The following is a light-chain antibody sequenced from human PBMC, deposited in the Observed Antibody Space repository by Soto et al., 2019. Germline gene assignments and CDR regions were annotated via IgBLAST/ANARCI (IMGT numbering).Light chain of an antibody. CDR3: LQYNNWPQA. CDR2: GAS. CDR1: QSVSSN. V-gene: IGKV3-15*01. Sequence: EIVMSQSPATLSVSPGQRATLSCRASQSVSSNLAWYQQKLGQAPRLLIYGASTRATGIPVRFSGGGSGTDFTLTISSLQSADSAVYYCLQYNNWPQAFGQGTKVEI. J-gene: IGKJ2*01.